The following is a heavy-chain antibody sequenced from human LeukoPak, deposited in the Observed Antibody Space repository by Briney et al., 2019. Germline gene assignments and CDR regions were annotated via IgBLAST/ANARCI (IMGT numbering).Heavy chain of an antibody. J-gene: IGHJ5*02. CDR3: ARADCSGGSCYSSWFDP. CDR2: IIPIFGTA. CDR1: GGTSISYA. Sequence: SVKVSCKASGGTSISYAISWVRQAPGQGLEWMGGIIPIFGTANYAQKFQGRVTITADESTSTAYMELSSLRSEDTAVYYCARADCSGGSCYSSWFDPWGQGTLVTVSS. V-gene: IGHV1-69*13. D-gene: IGHD2-15*01.